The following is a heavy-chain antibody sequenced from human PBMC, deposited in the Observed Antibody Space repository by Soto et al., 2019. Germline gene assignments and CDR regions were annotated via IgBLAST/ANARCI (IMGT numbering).Heavy chain of an antibody. CDR1: GYTFTSYG. CDR3: ARGLIAAAGHNYYYYYYMDV. Sequence: GVSVKVSCKASGYTFTSYGITWVRKTPGQGLEWMGWISAYNGNTNYAQKLQGRVTMTTDTSTSTAYMELRSLRSDDTAVYYCARGLIAAAGHNYYYYYYMDVWGKGTTVTVS. D-gene: IGHD6-13*01. V-gene: IGHV1-18*01. J-gene: IGHJ6*03. CDR2: ISAYNGNT.